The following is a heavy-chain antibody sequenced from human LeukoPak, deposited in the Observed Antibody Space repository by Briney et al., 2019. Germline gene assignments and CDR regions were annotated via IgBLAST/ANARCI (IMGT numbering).Heavy chain of an antibody. J-gene: IGHJ3*02. CDR2: ISGSGGST. Sequence: GGSLRLSCAASGFTFSSYAMSWVRQAPGKGLEWVSAISGSGGSTYYADSVKGRFTISRDNSKNTLYLQMNSLRAEDTAVYYCAKDKGYSSSWYGAFDIWGQGTMVTVSS. V-gene: IGHV3-23*01. CDR3: AKDKGYSSSWYGAFDI. D-gene: IGHD6-13*01. CDR1: GFTFSSYA.